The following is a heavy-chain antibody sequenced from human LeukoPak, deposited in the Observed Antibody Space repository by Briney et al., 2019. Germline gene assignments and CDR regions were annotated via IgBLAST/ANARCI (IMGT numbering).Heavy chain of an antibody. Sequence: GGSLRLSCAASGFTFSDYYMSWIRQAPGKGLEWVSYISSSGSTIYYADSVEGRFTISRDNAKNSLYLQMNSLRAEDTAVYYCARDGETYYYDSSGYPSYWYFDLWGRGTLVTVSS. CDR1: GFTFSDYY. V-gene: IGHV3-11*01. J-gene: IGHJ2*01. CDR3: ARDGETYYYDSSGYPSYWYFDL. CDR2: ISSSGSTI. D-gene: IGHD3-22*01.